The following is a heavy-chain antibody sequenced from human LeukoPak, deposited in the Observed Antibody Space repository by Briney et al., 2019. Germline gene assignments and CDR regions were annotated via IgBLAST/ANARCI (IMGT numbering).Heavy chain of an antibody. V-gene: IGHV1-2*02. J-gene: IGHJ6*02. Sequence: ASVKVSCKASGYXFTGYYMHWVRQAPGQGLEWMGWINPNSGGTNYAQKFQGRVTMTRDTSISTAYMELSRLRSDDTAVYYCARVPAAPPSYYYGMDVWGQGTTVTVSS. CDR1: GYXFTGYY. CDR2: INPNSGGT. D-gene: IGHD2-2*01. CDR3: ARVPAAPPSYYYGMDV.